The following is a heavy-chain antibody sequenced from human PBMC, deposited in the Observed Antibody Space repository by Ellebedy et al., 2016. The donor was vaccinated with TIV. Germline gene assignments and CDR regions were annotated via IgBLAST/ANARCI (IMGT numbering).Heavy chain of an antibody. V-gene: IGHV4-61*02. CDR3: ARDRFDRITIFGVGHWGAFDI. D-gene: IGHD3-3*01. Sequence: SETLSLTXTVSGGSISSGSYYWSWIRQPAGKGLEWIGRIYTSGSTNYNPSLKSRVTMSVDTSKNQFSLKLSSVTAADTAVYYCARDRFDRITIFGVGHWGAFDIWGQGTMVTVSS. J-gene: IGHJ3*02. CDR1: GGSISSGSYY. CDR2: IYTSGST.